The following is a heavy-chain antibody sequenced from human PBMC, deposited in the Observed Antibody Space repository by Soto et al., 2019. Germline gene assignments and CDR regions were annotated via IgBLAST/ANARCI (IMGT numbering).Heavy chain of an antibody. CDR3: ARVHVMVVAGSTFDY. CDR1: CYSISSGSY. D-gene: IGHD6-19*01. V-gene: IGHV4-38-2*02. J-gene: IGHJ4*01. CDR2: IYHGGTT. Sequence: SETLSLTCTVSCYSISSGSYWAWIRQPPGKGPEWIASIYHGGTTFYNPSLKSRITISVDTSNNQFSLKLTSVTAADTAVYYCARVHVMVVAGSTFDYWGHGTLVTVSS.